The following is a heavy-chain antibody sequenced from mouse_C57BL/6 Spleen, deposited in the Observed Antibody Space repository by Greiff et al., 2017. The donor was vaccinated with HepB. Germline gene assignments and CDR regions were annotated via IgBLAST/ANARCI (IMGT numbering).Heavy chain of an antibody. J-gene: IGHJ2*01. CDR2: IDPSDSET. V-gene: IGHV1-52*01. CDR3: AREGYYYGTLFDY. D-gene: IGHD1-1*01. CDR1: GYTFTSYW. Sequence: QVQLQQPGAELVRPGSSVKLSCKASGYTFTSYWMHWVKQRPIQGLEWIGNIDPSDSETHYNQKFKDKATLTVDKSSSTAYMQLSSLTSEDSAVYYCAREGYYYGTLFDYWGQGTTLTVSS.